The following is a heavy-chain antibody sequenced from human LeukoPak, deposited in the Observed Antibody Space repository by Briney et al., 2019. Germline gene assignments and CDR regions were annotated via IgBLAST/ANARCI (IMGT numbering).Heavy chain of an antibody. Sequence: GGSLRLSCAASGFSFSSYAMSWVRQAPGKGLEWVSAISGSGGSTYYADSVKGRFTISRDNSKNTLYLQMNSLRAEDTAVYYCARQLRLGTFDYWGQGTLVTVSS. CDR3: ARQLRLGTFDY. J-gene: IGHJ4*02. CDR2: ISGSGGST. CDR1: GFSFSSYA. V-gene: IGHV3-23*01. D-gene: IGHD5-12*01.